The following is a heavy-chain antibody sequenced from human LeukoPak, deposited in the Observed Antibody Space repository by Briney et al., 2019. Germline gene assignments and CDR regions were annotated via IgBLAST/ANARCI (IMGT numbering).Heavy chain of an antibody. CDR1: GGSISSYY. J-gene: IGHJ4*02. D-gene: IGHD6-13*01. CDR2: IYYSGST. V-gene: IGHV4-59*08. Sequence: PSETLSLTCTVSGGSISSYYWSWIRQPPGKGLEWIGYIYYSGSTNYNPSLKSRVTISVDTSKNQFSLKLSSVTAADTAVYYCARQLQARYSSSWLFDYWGQGTLVTVSS. CDR3: ARQLQARYSSSWLFDY.